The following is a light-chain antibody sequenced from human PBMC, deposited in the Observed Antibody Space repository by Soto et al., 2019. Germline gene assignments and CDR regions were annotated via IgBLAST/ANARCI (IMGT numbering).Light chain of an antibody. Sequence: EIVLTQSPATLSLSPGERATLSCRASQSVSSYLAWYQQKPGQAPRLLIYDASNRATGIPARFSGSGSGTDFTLKISRVEAEDVGVYYCMQALQTPKTFGQGTRLEIK. CDR1: QSVSSY. V-gene: IGKV3-11*01. CDR2: DAS. CDR3: MQALQTPKT. J-gene: IGKJ5*01.